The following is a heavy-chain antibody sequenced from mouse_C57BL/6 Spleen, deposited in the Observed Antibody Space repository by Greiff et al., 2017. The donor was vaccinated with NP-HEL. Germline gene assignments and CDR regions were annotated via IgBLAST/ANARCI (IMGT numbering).Heavy chain of an antibody. J-gene: IGHJ3*01. CDR2: IRSKSNNYAT. CDR3: VIGAWFAY. D-gene: IGHD3-1*01. V-gene: IGHV10-1*01. CDR1: GFSFNTYA. Sequence: DVHLVESGGGLVQPKGSLKLSCAASGFSFNTYAMNWVRQAPGKGLEWVARIRSKSNNYATYYADSVKDRFTISRDDSESMLYLQMNNLKTEDTAMYYCVIGAWFAYWGQGTLVTVSA.